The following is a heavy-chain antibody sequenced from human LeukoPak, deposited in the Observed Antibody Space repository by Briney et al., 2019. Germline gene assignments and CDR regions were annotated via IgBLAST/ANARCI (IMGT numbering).Heavy chain of an antibody. CDR3: TTDLGLGLIFDY. Sequence: GGSLRLSCAASGFTFSNAWMSWVRQAPGKGLEWVGRIKSKTDGGTTDYAAPVKGRFTISRDDSKNTLYLQMNSLKTEDTAVYYCTTDLGLGLIFDYWGRGTLVTVSS. CDR2: IKSKTDGGTT. V-gene: IGHV3-15*01. CDR1: GFTFSNAW. D-gene: IGHD3/OR15-3a*01. J-gene: IGHJ4*02.